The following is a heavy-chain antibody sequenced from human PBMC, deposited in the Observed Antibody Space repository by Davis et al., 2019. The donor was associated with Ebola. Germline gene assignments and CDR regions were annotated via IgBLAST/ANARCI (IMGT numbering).Heavy chain of an antibody. CDR2: IWYDGSNK. Sequence: GGSLRLSCAASGFTFNNAWMNWVRQAPGKGLEWVAVIWYDGSNKYYADSVKGRFTISRDNSKNTLYLQMNNLRAEDTAVYYCASRYGSGSYFTYWGQGTLVTVSS. CDR3: ASRYGSGSYFTY. CDR1: GFTFNNAW. J-gene: IGHJ4*02. D-gene: IGHD3-10*01. V-gene: IGHV3-33*08.